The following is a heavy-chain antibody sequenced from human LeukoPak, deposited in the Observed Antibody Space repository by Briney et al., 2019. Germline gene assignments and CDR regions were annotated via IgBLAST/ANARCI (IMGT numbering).Heavy chain of an antibody. J-gene: IGHJ4*02. CDR3: ARTVGCYGSGSYYVDY. Sequence: ASVKVSCKASGYTFTGYYMHWVRQAPGQGLEWMGWINPNSGDTKYAQKFQGRVTMTRDTSMSTAYMELSRLTSDDTAVYYCARTVGCYGSGSYYVDYWGQGTLVTVSS. CDR2: INPNSGDT. CDR1: GYTFTGYY. V-gene: IGHV1-2*02. D-gene: IGHD3-10*01.